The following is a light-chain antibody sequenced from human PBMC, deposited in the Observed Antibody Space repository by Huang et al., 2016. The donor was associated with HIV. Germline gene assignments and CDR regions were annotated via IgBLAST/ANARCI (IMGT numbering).Light chain of an antibody. CDR1: QNVSTN. CDR2: GAS. V-gene: IGKV3-15*01. CDR3: QHYDNWAPAT. Sequence: ELVMTQSPVTLSVSPGESATLSCRASQNVSTNLAWYQHKPGRAPSLLIYGASTRAPSVPARCSASGAGTEFTLTVGGLRSDDFAVYYCQHYDNWAPATFGQGTKLEFK. J-gene: IGKJ1*01.